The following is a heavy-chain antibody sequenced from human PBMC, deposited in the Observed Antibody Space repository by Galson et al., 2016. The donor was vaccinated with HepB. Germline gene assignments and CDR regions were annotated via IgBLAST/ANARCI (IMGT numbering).Heavy chain of an antibody. CDR3: AKFSKGDGDYFFDF. CDR1: GFTFSNYG. J-gene: IGHJ4*02. V-gene: IGHV3-23*01. Sequence: SLRLSCAASGFTFSNYGMNWVRQSPGKGLEWVSFSGSDGSTYYADSVKGRFTISRDNSKDTLYLQMSSLRADDTAVYFCAKFSKGDGDYFFDFCGQGTLVTVSS. CDR2: SGSDGST. D-gene: IGHD4-17*01.